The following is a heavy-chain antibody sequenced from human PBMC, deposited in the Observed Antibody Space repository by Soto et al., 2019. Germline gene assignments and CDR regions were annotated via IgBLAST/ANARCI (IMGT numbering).Heavy chain of an antibody. V-gene: IGHV3-23*01. CDR1: GFTFSSYA. CDR2: ISGSGGST. Sequence: GGSLRLSCAASGFTFSSYAMSWVRQAPGKGLEWVSAISGSGGSTYYADSVKGRFTISRDNSKNTLYLQMNSLRAEDTAVYYCSKNSESLYYYDSRGYYPLDYWGQGTLVTVSS. D-gene: IGHD3-22*01. CDR3: SKNSESLYYYDSRGYYPLDY. J-gene: IGHJ4*02.